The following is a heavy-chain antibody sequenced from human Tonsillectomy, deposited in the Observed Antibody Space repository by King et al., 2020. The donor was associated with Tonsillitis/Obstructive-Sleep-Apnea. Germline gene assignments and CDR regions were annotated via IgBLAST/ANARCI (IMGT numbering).Heavy chain of an antibody. CDR2: IYYSGST. V-gene: IGHV4-59*01. Sequence: VQLQESGPGLVKPSETLSLTCTFSGGSISSYHWSWIRQPPGKGLEWIGYIYYSGSTNYNPSLKSRVTISVDTSKNQFSLKLSSVTAADTAVYYCARDMVLEAGGDAFDIWGQGTMVTVSS. D-gene: IGHD2-8*01. CDR1: GGSISSYH. J-gene: IGHJ3*02. CDR3: ARDMVLEAGGDAFDI.